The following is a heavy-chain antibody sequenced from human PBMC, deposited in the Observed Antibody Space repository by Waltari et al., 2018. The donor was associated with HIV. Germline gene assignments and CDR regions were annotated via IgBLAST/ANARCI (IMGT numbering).Heavy chain of an antibody. D-gene: IGHD3-3*01. Sequence: EVQLLQSGGGLTQPGGSLRLSCGVSGLTFSNNALGWVRQAPGKGLEWVSTINAAGGSTYYADSVKGRFTISRDNFNYTLFLQMNRLRVEDTGIYYCAKDRSGPWEWNYSFLSWGQGTQVTVSS. CDR3: AKDRSGPWEWNYSFLS. CDR2: INAAGGST. V-gene: IGHV3-23*01. CDR1: GLTFSNNA. J-gene: IGHJ4*02.